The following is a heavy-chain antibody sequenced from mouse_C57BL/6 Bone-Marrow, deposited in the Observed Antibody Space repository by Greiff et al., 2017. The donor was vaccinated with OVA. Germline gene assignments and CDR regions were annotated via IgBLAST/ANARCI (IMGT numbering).Heavy chain of an antibody. CDR2: ISSGGDYI. Sequence: EVMLVESGEGLVKPGGSLKLSCAASGFTFSSYAMSWVRQTPEKRLEWVAYISSGGDYIYYAVTVKGRFTISRDNARNTLYLQMSSLKSEDTAMYYCTRGTVYFDYWGQGTTLTVSS. CDR1: GFTFSSYA. V-gene: IGHV5S21*01. J-gene: IGHJ2*01. CDR3: TRGTVYFDY.